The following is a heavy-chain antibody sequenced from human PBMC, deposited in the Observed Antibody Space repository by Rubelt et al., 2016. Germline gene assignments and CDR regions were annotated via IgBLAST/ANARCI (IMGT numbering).Heavy chain of an antibody. J-gene: IGHJ3*02. CDR2: INHSGST. Sequence: QVQLQQWGAGLLKPSETLSLTCAVYGGSFSGYYWSWIRQPPGKGLEWIGEINHSGSTNYNPSLKSRVTISVDTSKNQFSRKLSSVTAADTAVYYCARADLSYSSGWGYAFDIWGQGTMVTVSS. D-gene: IGHD6-19*01. CDR1: GGSFSGYY. CDR3: ARADLSYSSGWGYAFDI. V-gene: IGHV4-34*01.